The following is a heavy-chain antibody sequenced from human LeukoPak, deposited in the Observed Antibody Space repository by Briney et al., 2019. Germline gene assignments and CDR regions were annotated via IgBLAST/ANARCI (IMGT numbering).Heavy chain of an antibody. Sequence: SETLSLTCTVSGYSISTGYYWDWIRQPPGKGLEWIGSIYYSGSTYYNPSLKSRVTISVDTSKNQFSLKLSSVTAADTAVYYCARKGYYYDSSGYYYSYFDYWGQGTLVTVSS. CDR2: IYYSGST. V-gene: IGHV4-38-2*02. CDR1: GYSISTGYY. D-gene: IGHD3-22*01. CDR3: ARKGYYYDSSGYYYSYFDY. J-gene: IGHJ4*02.